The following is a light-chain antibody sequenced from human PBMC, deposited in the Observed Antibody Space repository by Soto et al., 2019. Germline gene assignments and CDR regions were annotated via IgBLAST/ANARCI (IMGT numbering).Light chain of an antibody. CDR3: QHRGT. V-gene: IGKV1-33*01. J-gene: IGKJ5*01. CDR1: QDISNY. CDR2: DAS. Sequence: DLRMTQSPSSLSASVGDRVTITCQASQDISNYLNWYQQKPGKAPKLLIYDASNLETGVPSRFSGSGSGTDFTFTISSLQPEDIATYYCQHRGTFGQGTRLEIK.